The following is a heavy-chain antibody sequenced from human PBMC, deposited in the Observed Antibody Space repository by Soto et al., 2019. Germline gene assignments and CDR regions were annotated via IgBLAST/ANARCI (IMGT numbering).Heavy chain of an antibody. J-gene: IGHJ3*02. D-gene: IGHD6-19*01. Sequence: QVQLQQSGPGLVKPSQTLSLTCAISGDSVSSNSAAWNWIRQSPSRGLEWLGRTYYRSKWYNDYAVSVKSRITLIPDTSKNQFSLQLNSVTPEDTAVYYCARDGYSTGWLLDAFDIWGQGTMVTVSS. CDR1: GDSVSSNSAA. V-gene: IGHV6-1*01. CDR3: ARDGYSTGWLLDAFDI. CDR2: TYYRSKWYN.